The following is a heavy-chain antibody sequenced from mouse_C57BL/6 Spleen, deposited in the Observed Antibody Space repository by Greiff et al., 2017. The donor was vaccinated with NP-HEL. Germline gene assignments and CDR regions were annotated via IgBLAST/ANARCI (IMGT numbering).Heavy chain of an antibody. CDR3: ARASTVVATGDY. CDR1: GYSITSGYY. D-gene: IGHD1-1*01. Sequence: EVQLQESGPGLVKPSQSLSLTCSVTGYSITSGYYWNWIRQFPGNKLEWLGYISYDGSHNYNPSLKNRISITRDTSKNQFFLKLNSVTTEDTATYYCARASTVVATGDYWGQGTTLTVSS. J-gene: IGHJ2*01. CDR2: ISYDGSH. V-gene: IGHV3-6*01.